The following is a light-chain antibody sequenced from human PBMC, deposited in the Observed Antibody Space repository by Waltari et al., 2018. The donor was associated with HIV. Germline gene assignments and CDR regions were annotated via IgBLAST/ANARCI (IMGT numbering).Light chain of an antibody. Sequence: SVLNQSPSASGTPGQRVIISCSGSSSTIGRNTVTWYQQFPGTPPKLLIYSYGQRPSGVPERFSGSKSATSASLAISGLRSEDEADYYCATWDDSLNAWVFGGGTKLTVL. V-gene: IGLV1-44*01. CDR2: SYG. J-gene: IGLJ3*02. CDR3: ATWDDSLNAWV. CDR1: SSTIGRNT.